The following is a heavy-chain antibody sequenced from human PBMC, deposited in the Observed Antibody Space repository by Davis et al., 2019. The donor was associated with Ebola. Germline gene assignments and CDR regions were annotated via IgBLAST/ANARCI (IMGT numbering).Heavy chain of an antibody. V-gene: IGHV4-34*01. CDR3: ARGRFGYGDYGWDWYFDL. J-gene: IGHJ2*01. D-gene: IGHD4-17*01. Sequence: MPSETLSLTCTVSGGSISSYYWSWIRQPPGKGPEWIGEINHSGSTNYNPPLKSRVTISVDTSKNQFSLKLRSVTAADTAVYYCARGRFGYGDYGWDWYFDLWGRGTLVTVSS. CDR1: GGSISSYY. CDR2: INHSGST.